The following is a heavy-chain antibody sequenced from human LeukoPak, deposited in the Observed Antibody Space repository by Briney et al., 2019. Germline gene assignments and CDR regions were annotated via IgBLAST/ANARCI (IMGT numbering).Heavy chain of an antibody. CDR2: IYYSGST. Sequence: SQTLSLTCTVSGGSISSGDYYWTWIRQPPGKVLEWIGYIYYSGSTYYNPSLKSRITISVDTSKNQFSLKLSSVTAADTAVYYCARDTRGDYYFDYWGQGTLVTVSS. J-gene: IGHJ4*02. CDR3: ARDTRGDYYFDY. D-gene: IGHD4-17*01. V-gene: IGHV4-30-4*01. CDR1: GGSISSGDYY.